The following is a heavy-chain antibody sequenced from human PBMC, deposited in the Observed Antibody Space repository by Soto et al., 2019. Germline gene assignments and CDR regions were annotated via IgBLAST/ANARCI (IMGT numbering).Heavy chain of an antibody. D-gene: IGHD1-26*01. CDR2: ISANSRTL. J-gene: IGHJ5*02. V-gene: IGHV3-48*01. Sequence: HPGGSLRLSCAASGFIFNKYSMSWFRQAPGKGLEWVSYISANSRTLYYADSVKGRFTISRDNAKNSLYLQMDSPRAEDTAVYYCVRGLYERPWDNWFDPSGQGTRVILSS. CDR3: VRGLYERPWDNWFDP. CDR1: GFIFNKYS.